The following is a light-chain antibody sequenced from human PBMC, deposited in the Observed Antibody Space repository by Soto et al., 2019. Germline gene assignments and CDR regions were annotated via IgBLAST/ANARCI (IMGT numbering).Light chain of an antibody. J-gene: IGLJ1*01. CDR3: SSRTSSITYV. CDR1: SSDVGGYNY. CDR2: EVS. V-gene: IGLV2-14*01. Sequence: QSALTQPASVSGSPGQSIPISCTGTSSDVGGYNYVSWYQQYPGNAPKLMIYEVSNRPSGISSRFSGSKSGNTASLTISGLQYEDEADYYCSSRTSSITYVFGTGTKLTVL.